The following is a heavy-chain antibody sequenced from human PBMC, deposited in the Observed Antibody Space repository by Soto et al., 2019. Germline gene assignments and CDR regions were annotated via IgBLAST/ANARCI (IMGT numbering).Heavy chain of an antibody. CDR2: ISSSGSTI. Sequence: HHVGSLRLSCAASVCTFSSYEMNWVRHAPGKGLEWVSYISSSGSTIYFADSVKGRFTISRDNAKNSLYLQMNSLRAEDTAVYYSARKRRAVDGIAFDLWGQGTLFTVSS. J-gene: IGHJ3*01. CDR3: ARKRRAVDGIAFDL. V-gene: IGHV3-48*03. CDR1: VCTFSSYE. D-gene: IGHD6-19*01.